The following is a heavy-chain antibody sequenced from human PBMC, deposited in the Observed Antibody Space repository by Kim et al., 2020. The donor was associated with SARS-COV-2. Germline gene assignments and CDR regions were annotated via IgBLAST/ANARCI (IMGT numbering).Heavy chain of an antibody. CDR1: GFSLSTSGVG. D-gene: IGHD1-20*01. V-gene: IGHV2-5*02. J-gene: IGHJ3*02. CDR3: AHRQSANWKAHAFDI. Sequence: SGPTLVKPTQTLTLTCTFSGFSLSTSGVGVGWIRQPPGKALEWLALIYWDDDKRYSPSLKSRLTITKDTSKNQVVLTMTNMDPVDTATYYCAHRQSANWKAHAFDIWGQGTMVTVSS. CDR2: IYWDDDK.